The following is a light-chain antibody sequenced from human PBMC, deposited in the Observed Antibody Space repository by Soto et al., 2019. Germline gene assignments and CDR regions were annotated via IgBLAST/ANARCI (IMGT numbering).Light chain of an antibody. CDR1: SSNIGNNY. V-gene: IGLV1-51*02. J-gene: IGLJ1*01. Sequence: QSVLTQPPSVSAAPGQKVTISCSGSSSNIGNNYVSWYQQLPGTAPKLLIFENNKRPSGIPDRFSASKSGTSATLAITGLQTGDAADYYCGTWDNSLSLTYVFGTGTKLTVL. CDR2: ENN. CDR3: GTWDNSLSLTYV.